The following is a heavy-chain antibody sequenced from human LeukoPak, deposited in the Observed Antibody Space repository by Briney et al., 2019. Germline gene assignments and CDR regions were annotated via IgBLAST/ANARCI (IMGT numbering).Heavy chain of an antibody. D-gene: IGHD2-15*01. CDR1: GGSFSGYY. CDR2: INHSGST. J-gene: IGHJ6*02. CDR3: ARRRRSGGSSPYYGMDV. Sequence: SETLSLTCAVYGGSFSGYYWSWIRQPPGKGLEWIGEINHSGSTNYNPSLKSRVTISVDTSKNQFSLKLSSVTAADAAVYYCARRRRSGGSSPYYGMDVWGQGTTVTVSS. V-gene: IGHV4-34*01.